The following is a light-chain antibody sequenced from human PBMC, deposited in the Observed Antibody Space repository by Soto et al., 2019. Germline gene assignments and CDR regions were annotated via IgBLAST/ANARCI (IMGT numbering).Light chain of an antibody. CDR1: SSDAGGYNY. CDR3: SSYTSTSIV. J-gene: IGLJ1*01. CDR2: DVS. Sequence: QSALTQPASVSGSPGQSITISCTGTSSDAGGYNYVSWYQRHPGKAPKLMIYDVSNRPSGVSNRFSGSKSGNTASLTISGLQAEDEADYHCSSYTSTSIVFGTGTKVTVL. V-gene: IGLV2-14*01.